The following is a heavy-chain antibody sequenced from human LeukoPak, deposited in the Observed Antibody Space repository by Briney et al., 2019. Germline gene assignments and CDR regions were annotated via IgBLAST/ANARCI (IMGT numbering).Heavy chain of an antibody. CDR3: VEGGIAPLNWFDP. Sequence: SVKVSCKASGGTFSSYAISWVRQAPGQGLEWMGGIIPIFGTANYAQKFQGRVTITADKSTSTAYMELSSLRSEDTAVYYCVEGGIAPLNWFDPWGQGTLVTVSS. CDR1: GGTFSSYA. D-gene: IGHD6-13*01. CDR2: IIPIFGTA. V-gene: IGHV1-69*06. J-gene: IGHJ5*02.